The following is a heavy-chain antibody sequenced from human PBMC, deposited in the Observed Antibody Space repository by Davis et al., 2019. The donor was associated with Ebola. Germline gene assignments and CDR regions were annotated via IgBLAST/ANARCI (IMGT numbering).Heavy chain of an antibody. CDR3: ARGGGSGGSQYYFDY. CDR2: INPNSGGT. CDR1: GYTFTSYD. Sequence: AASVKVSCKASGYTFTSYDINWVRQAPGQGLEWMGWINPNSGGTNYAQKFQGWVTMTRDTSISTAYMELSRLRSDDTAVYYCARGGGSGGSQYYFDYWGQGTLVTVSS. J-gene: IGHJ4*02. D-gene: IGHD2-15*01. V-gene: IGHV1-2*04.